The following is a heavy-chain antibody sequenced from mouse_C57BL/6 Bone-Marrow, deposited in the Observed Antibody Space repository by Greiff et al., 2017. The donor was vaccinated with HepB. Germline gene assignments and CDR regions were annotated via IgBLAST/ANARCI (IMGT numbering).Heavy chain of an antibody. Sequence: VQLKQSGAELVRPGASVPLSCTASGFNIKDDYMHWVKQRPEQGLEWIGWIDPENGDTEYASKFQGKATITADTSSTTAYLQLSSLTSEDTAVYYCTTWGTTVVASFDYWGQGTTLTVSS. D-gene: IGHD1-1*01. J-gene: IGHJ2*01. CDR1: GFNIKDDY. CDR2: IDPENGDT. V-gene: IGHV14-4*01. CDR3: TTWGTTVVASFDY.